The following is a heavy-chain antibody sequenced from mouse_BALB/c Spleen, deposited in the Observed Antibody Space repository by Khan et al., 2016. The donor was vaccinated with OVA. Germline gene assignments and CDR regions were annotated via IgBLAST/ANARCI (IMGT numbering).Heavy chain of an antibody. D-gene: IGHD1-1*01. CDR3: ARKYGSYFDY. CDR2: INPHIGET. J-gene: IGHJ2*01. Sequence: VQLKQSGPELVKPGASVKIPCKASGYSFTGYFMNWVMQSHGKSLEWIGRINPHIGETFYNQKFTGKATLTVDESSSTAHMELRSLASEDSAVYYCARKYGSYFDYWGQGTTLTVSS. CDR1: GYSFTGYF. V-gene: IGHV1-20*02.